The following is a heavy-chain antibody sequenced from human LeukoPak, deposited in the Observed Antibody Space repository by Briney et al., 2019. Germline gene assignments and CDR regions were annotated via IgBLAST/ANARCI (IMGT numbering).Heavy chain of an antibody. CDR2: MYTGGGR. CDR3: ARSGGYDPLDY. V-gene: IGHV3-66*01. CDR1: GFSVSNYY. Sequence: GGSLRLSCAASGFSVSNYYMSWVRQPPGKGLEWVSVMYTGGGRYYGDSVKGRFTISRDNAKNSLYLQMNSLRAEDTAVYYCARSGGYDPLDYWGQGTLVTVSS. J-gene: IGHJ4*02. D-gene: IGHD5-12*01.